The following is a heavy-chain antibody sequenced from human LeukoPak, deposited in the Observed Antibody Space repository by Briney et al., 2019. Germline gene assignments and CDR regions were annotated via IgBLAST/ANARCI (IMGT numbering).Heavy chain of an antibody. J-gene: IGHJ5*02. Sequence: SETLSLTCAVYGGSFSGYYWSWIRQPPGKGLEWIGEINHSGSTNYNPSLKSRVTTSVDTSKNQFSLKLSSVTAADTAVYYCARGNPKNDYIWGSYRFWFDPWGQGTLVTVSS. CDR1: GGSFSGYY. V-gene: IGHV4-34*01. D-gene: IGHD3-16*02. CDR2: INHSGST. CDR3: ARGNPKNDYIWGSYRFWFDP.